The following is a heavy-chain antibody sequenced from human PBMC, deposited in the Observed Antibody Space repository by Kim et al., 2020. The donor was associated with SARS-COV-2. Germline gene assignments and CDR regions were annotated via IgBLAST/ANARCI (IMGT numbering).Heavy chain of an antibody. CDR3: ARWAVAGTFDYYYGMDV. CDR1: GYTFTSYA. Sequence: ASVKVSCKASGYTFTSYAMHWVRQAPGQRLEWMGWINAGNGNTKYSQKFQGRVTITRDTSASTAYMELSSLRSEDTAVYYCARWAVAGTFDYYYGMDVWGQGTTVTVSS. V-gene: IGHV1-3*01. D-gene: IGHD6-19*01. CDR2: INAGNGNT. J-gene: IGHJ6*02.